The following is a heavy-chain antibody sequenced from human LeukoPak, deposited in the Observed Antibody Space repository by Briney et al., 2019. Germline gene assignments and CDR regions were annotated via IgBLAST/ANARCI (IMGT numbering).Heavy chain of an antibody. CDR1: GYTFTSYG. D-gene: IGHD1-26*01. Sequence: ASVKESCKASGYTFTSYGISWVRQAPGQGLEWMGWISAYNGNTNYAQKLQGRVTMTTDTSTSTAYMELRSLRSDDTAVYYCARGLQIVGATEYLYWGQGTLVTVSS. J-gene: IGHJ4*02. CDR3: ARGLQIVGATEYLY. V-gene: IGHV1-18*01. CDR2: ISAYNGNT.